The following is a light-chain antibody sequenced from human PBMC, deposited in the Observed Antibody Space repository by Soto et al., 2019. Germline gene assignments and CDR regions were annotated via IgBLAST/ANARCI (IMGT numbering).Light chain of an antibody. CDR2: GAS. CDR3: QQYNNWPGT. CDR1: QSVSSN. Sequence: EIVMTQSPATLSVSAGERATLCCRASQSVSSNLAWYQQTHGQAPRILIYGASTRDTGIPARFSGSWSGTEFTLTISRLQSEDFEVYYCQQYNNWPGTFGQGTKVDIK. J-gene: IGKJ1*01. V-gene: IGKV3-15*01.